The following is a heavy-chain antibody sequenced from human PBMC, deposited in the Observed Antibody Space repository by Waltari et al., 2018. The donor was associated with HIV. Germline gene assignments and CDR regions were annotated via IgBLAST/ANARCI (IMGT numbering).Heavy chain of an antibody. Sequence: QVQLQESGPGLVKPSQTLSLPCTVSLRSISSGCYYWSWIPQHPGKGLEWIGYIYDSGSTYYNPSLKSRVTISVDTSKNQFSLKLSSVTAADTAVYYCARVLSAGGVRWFDPWGQGTLVTVSS. D-gene: IGHD3-16*01. J-gene: IGHJ5*02. CDR1: LRSISSGCYY. CDR2: IYDSGST. V-gene: IGHV4-31*03. CDR3: ARVLSAGGVRWFDP.